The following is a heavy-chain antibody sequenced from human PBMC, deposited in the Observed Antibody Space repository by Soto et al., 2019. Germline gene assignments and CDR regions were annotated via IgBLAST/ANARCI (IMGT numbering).Heavy chain of an antibody. J-gene: IGHJ4*02. CDR1: GFTVSNSY. CDR2: IYSDGST. CDR3: ATDVGGYIYGLARH. D-gene: IGHD4-17*01. Sequence: GGSLRLSCAASGFTVSNSYMSWVRQAPGKGPEWVSVIYSDGSTYYADSVKGRFTISRDRSKNTLYLQMSNLGAEDTATYYCATDVGGYIYGLARHWGPGTLVTVSS. V-gene: IGHV3-66*01.